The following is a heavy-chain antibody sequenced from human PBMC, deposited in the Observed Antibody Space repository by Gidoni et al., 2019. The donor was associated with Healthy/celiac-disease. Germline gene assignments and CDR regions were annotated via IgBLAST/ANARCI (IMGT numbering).Heavy chain of an antibody. CDR1: GFNFSSYA. D-gene: IGHD6-19*01. CDR3: AKLGSGWYLDL. V-gene: IGHV3-23*01. Sequence: EVQLLESGGGLVHPGGSLILSCAASGFNFSSYAMRWVRQAPGKGLEWVSAISGSGGSTYYADSVKGRFTISRDNSKNTLYLQMNSLRAEDTAVYYCAKLGSGWYLDLWGRGTLVTVSS. J-gene: IGHJ2*01. CDR2: ISGSGGST.